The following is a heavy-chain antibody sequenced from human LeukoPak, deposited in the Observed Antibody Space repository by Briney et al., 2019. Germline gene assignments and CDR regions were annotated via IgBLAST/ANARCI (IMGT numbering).Heavy chain of an antibody. CDR3: AGNHRIAVAGTWINYFDY. CDR1: GGTFSSYA. CDR2: IIPIFGTA. V-gene: IGHV1-69*05. J-gene: IGHJ4*02. Sequence: SVKVSCKASGGTFSSYAISWVRQAPGQGLEWMGGIIPIFGTANYAQKFQGRVTITTDESTSTAYMELSSLRSEDTAVYYCAGNHRIAVAGTWINYFDYWGQGTLVTVSS. D-gene: IGHD6-19*01.